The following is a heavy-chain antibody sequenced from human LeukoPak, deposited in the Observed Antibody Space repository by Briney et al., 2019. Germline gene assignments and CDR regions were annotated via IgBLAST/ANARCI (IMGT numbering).Heavy chain of an antibody. CDR3: ARIFGRKQQQRYYYYYGMDV. J-gene: IGHJ6*02. V-gene: IGHV4-34*01. Sequence: PSETLSLTCTVSGGSISSYYWSWIRQPPGKGLEWIGEINHSGSTNYNPSLKSRVTISVDTSKNQFSLKLSSVTAADTAVYYCARIFGRKQQQRYYYYYGMDVWGQGTTATVSS. D-gene: IGHD6-13*01. CDR2: INHSGST. CDR1: GGSISSYY.